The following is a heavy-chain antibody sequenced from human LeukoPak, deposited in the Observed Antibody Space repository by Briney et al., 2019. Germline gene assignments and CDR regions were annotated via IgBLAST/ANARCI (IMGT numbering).Heavy chain of an antibody. D-gene: IGHD6-19*01. Sequence: PSETLSLTCAVYGGSFSGYYWSWIRQPPGKGPEWIGEINHSGSTNYNPSLKSRVTISVDTSKDQFSLKLSSVTAADTAVYYCARVRRQWLAETFDYWGQGTLVTVSS. J-gene: IGHJ4*02. V-gene: IGHV4-34*01. CDR2: INHSGST. CDR1: GGSFSGYY. CDR3: ARVRRQWLAETFDY.